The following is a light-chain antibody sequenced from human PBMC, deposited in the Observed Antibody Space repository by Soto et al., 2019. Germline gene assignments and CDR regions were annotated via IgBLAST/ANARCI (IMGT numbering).Light chain of an antibody. J-gene: IGLJ1*01. V-gene: IGLV2-14*01. Sequence: QSALTQPASVSGSPGQSITISCTGTSSDVGGYNYVSWYQQLPGKAPKLIIYKVSNRPSGVSNRFSGSKSGNMASLTISGLQAEDEADYYCSSYTTSGTQVFGTGTKLTVL. CDR1: SSDVGGYNY. CDR3: SSYTTSGTQV. CDR2: KVS.